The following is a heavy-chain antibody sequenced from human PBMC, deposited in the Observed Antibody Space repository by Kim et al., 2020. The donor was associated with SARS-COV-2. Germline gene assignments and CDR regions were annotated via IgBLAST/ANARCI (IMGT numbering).Heavy chain of an antibody. CDR2: IYSGGST. J-gene: IGHJ3*02. Sequence: GGSLRLSCAASGFTVSSNYMSWVRQAPGKGLEWVSVIYSGGSTYYADSVKGRFTISRDNSKNTLYLQMNSLRAEDTAVYYCARDRQSIAAAGTDAFDIWGQGTMVTVSS. CDR1: GFTVSSNY. CDR3: ARDRQSIAAAGTDAFDI. D-gene: IGHD6-13*01. V-gene: IGHV3-53*01.